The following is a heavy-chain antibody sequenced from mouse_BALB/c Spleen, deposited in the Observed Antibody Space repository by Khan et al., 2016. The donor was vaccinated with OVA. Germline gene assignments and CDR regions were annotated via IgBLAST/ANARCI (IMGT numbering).Heavy chain of an antibody. CDR1: GYTFTSFY. CDR3: ARSGYGNPFAY. J-gene: IGHJ3*01. CDR2: INPSNGDT. D-gene: IGHD2-1*01. Sequence: VQLQESGAELVKPGASVKISCKASGYTFTSFYMYWVKQRPGQGLEWIGGINPSNGDTHFYEKFKSKATLTVDKSSTTAYMQFSSLTSEDSVVYYCARSGYGNPFAYWGQGTLVTVSA. V-gene: IGHV1S81*02.